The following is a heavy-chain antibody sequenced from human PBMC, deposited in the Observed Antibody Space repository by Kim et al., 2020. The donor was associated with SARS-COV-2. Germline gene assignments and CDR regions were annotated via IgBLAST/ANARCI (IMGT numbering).Heavy chain of an antibody. J-gene: IGHJ4*02. V-gene: IGHV1-8*01. Sequence: GYAQKFQCRVTMTRNTSRSTAYMELSSLRSEDTAVYYCARALPQQLVGHYWGQGTLVTVSS. D-gene: IGHD6-13*01. CDR3: ARALPQQLVGHY.